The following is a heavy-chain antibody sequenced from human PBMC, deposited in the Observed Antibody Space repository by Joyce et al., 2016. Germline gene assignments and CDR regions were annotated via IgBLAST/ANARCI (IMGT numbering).Heavy chain of an antibody. J-gene: IGHJ3*01. V-gene: IGHV3-7*03. CDR3: ARDLTYGTIFYYYDALDV. CDR1: GFSLSSYW. Sequence: EVQLVESGGGLVQPGGSLRLSCVGSGFSLSSYWMTWVRQAPGKGLEWVANRKQDESQRNYVDSVKGRFTVSRDNARNSVFLLMDSLRVEDTAVYYCARDLTYGTIFYYYDALDVWGHGTMVTVSS. D-gene: IGHD3-3*01. CDR2: RKQDESQR.